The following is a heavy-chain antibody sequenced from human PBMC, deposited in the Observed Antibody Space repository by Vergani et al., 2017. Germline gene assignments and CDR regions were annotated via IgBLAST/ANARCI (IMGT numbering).Heavy chain of an antibody. CDR1: GGSFSGYY. Sequence: QVQLQQWGAGLLKPSETLSLTCAVYGGSFSGYYWSWIRQPPGKGLEWIGEINHSGSTNYNPSLKSRVTISVDTSKNQFSLKLSSVTAADTAVYYCAREYSYDPYYFDYWGQGTLVTVSS. CDR3: AREYSYDPYYFDY. V-gene: IGHV4-34*01. CDR2: INHSGST. D-gene: IGHD5-18*01. J-gene: IGHJ4*02.